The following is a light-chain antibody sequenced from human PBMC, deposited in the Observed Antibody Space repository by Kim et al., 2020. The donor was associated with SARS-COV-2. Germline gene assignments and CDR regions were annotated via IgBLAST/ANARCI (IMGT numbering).Light chain of an antibody. V-gene: IGKV3-15*01. CDR3: QQYNNWPPIT. CDR1: QSIGTN. CDR2: GAS. Sequence: EILLTQSPTTLSVSPGERATLSCRASQSIGTNLAWYQQRPGQAPRLLIYGASTRATDIPARFSVSGSGTDFTLTINSLQYEDSAVYYCQQYNNWPPITFGQGTRLEIK. J-gene: IGKJ5*01.